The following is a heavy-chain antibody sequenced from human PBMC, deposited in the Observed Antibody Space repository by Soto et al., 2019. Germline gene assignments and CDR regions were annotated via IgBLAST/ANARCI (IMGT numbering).Heavy chain of an antibody. J-gene: IGHJ5*02. D-gene: IGHD6-13*01. V-gene: IGHV2-26*01. CDR1: GFSLSNARMG. CDR3: ARRNPGIAATGFDL. CDR2: IFSNDEK. Sequence: QVTLKESGPVLVKPTETLTLTCTVSGFSLSNARMGVSWIRQPPGKALEWLAHIFSNDEKSYNTSLKSRLTIAKDTSKSQVVLTVTNTDPVDTATYYCARRNPGIAATGFDLWGQGTLVTVSS.